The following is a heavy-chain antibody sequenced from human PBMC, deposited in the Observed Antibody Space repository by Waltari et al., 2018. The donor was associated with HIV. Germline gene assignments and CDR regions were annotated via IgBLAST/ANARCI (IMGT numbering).Heavy chain of an antibody. CDR3: ARDRWVASSNWYVDF. V-gene: IGHV3-30*19. CDR2: VYSDGSHK. D-gene: IGHD6-13*01. Sequence: QVPLVASGGGVVQPGGYLRLPCAASGFRFSKYGMHWVRQTPGRGLELVAVVYSDGSHKSYTDSIKGRFTGSRDNSKNTLNLQIDGLRADDTGVYYCARDRWVASSNWYVDFWGQGTLVSVSA. CDR1: GFRFSKYG. J-gene: IGHJ4*02.